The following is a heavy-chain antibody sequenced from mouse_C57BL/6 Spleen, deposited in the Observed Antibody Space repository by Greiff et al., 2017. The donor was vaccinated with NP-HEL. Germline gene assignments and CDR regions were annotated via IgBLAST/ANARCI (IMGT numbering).Heavy chain of an antibody. J-gene: IGHJ2*01. CDR3: WGRTRVVASYDY. CDR2: IRSKSNNYAT. D-gene: IGHD1-1*01. Sequence: DVKLVESGGGLVQPKGSLKLSCAASGFSFTTYAMNWVRQAPGQGLEWVARIRSKSNNYATYYADSVKDRLTISRADSESMLYLQMNNLTTEDAAMYYCWGRTRVVASYDYWGKGPTVTV. V-gene: IGHV10-1*01. CDR1: GFSFTTYA.